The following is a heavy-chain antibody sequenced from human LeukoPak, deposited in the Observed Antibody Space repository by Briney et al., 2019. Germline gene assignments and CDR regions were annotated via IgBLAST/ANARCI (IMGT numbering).Heavy chain of an antibody. CDR2: FSYSGTT. D-gene: IGHD1-1*01. V-gene: IGHV4-39*07. CDR3: ARETPMEGAGYNWFDP. Sequence: PSETLSPTCTVSSASINSSPYFWAWIRQSPGKGLEWIGSFSYSGTTYYNPSLKSRVTISVDTSKNQFSLKLSSVTAADTAVYYCARETPMEGAGYNWFDPWGQGTLVTVSS. J-gene: IGHJ5*02. CDR1: SASINSSPYF.